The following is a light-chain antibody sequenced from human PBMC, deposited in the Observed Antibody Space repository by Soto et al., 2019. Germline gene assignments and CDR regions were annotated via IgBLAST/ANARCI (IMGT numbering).Light chain of an antibody. Sequence: QSVLTQPPSASGSPGQSVTISCTGTSSDVGGYNYVSWYQQHPGKAPKLMIYEVSKRPSGVPDRFSGSKSGNTASLTVSGLQAEDEADYYCSSYAWFGGGTKVTVL. CDR3: SSYAW. CDR1: SSDVGGYNY. J-gene: IGLJ3*02. V-gene: IGLV2-8*01. CDR2: EVS.